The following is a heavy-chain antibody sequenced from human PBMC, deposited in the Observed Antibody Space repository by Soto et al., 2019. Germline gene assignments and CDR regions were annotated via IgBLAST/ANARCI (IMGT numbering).Heavy chain of an antibody. CDR2: IIPIFGTA. D-gene: IGHD5-18*01. V-gene: IGHV1-69*13. CDR3: ATDHVDTDMERRFYYGMAV. CDR1: GGTFSSYA. J-gene: IGHJ6*02. Sequence: SVKVSCKASGGTFSSYAISWVRQAPGQGLEWMGGIIPIFGTANYAQKFQGRVTITADESTSTAYMELSSLRSEDTAVYYCATDHVDTDMERRFYYGMAVWGQANTVTVS.